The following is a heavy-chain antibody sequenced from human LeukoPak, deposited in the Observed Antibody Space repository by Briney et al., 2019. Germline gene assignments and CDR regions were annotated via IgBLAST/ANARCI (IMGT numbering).Heavy chain of an antibody. CDR1: GFTFSNYG. CDR2: ISSSSSTI. CDR3: ARAPPYLWGVPGVITVSYFDY. V-gene: IGHV3-48*01. Sequence: PGGSLRLSCAASGFTFSNYGMHWVRQAPGKGLEWVSYISSSSSTIYYADSVKGRFTISRDNAKNSLYLQMNSLRAEDTAVYYCARAPPYLWGVPGVITVSYFDYWGQGTLVTVSS. D-gene: IGHD3-22*01. J-gene: IGHJ4*02.